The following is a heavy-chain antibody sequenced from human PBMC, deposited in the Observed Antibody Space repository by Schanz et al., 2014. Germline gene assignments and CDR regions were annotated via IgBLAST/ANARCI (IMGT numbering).Heavy chain of an antibody. V-gene: IGHV1-18*01. D-gene: IGHD6-13*01. J-gene: IGHJ4*02. Sequence: QVQLVQSGAEVKKPGASVKVSCKASGYTFNTYGLNWVRQAPGQGLEWMGWISAYTNNTNYAQKVQGRVTMTTDTSTGTVYMELSSLRSEDTAVYYCARDGVDAAAGGNYWGQGTLVTVSS. CDR2: ISAYTNNT. CDR3: ARDGVDAAAGGNY. CDR1: GYTFNTYG.